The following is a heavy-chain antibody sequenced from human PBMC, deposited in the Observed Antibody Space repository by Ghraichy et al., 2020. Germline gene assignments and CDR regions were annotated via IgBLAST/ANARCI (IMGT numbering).Heavy chain of an antibody. CDR2: FNAGNGNT. CDR3: ARGLIAVAGYGMDV. J-gene: IGHJ6*02. V-gene: IGHV1-3*01. D-gene: IGHD6-19*01. CDR1: GYTFTSYA. Sequence: ASVKVSCKASGYTFTSYAMHWVRQAPGQRLEWMGWFNAGNGNTKYSQKFQGRVTITRDTSASTAYMELSSLRSEDTAVYYCARGLIAVAGYGMDVWGQGTTVTVSS.